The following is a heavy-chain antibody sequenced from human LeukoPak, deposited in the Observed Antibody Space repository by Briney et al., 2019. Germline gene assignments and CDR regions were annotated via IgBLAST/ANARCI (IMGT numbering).Heavy chain of an antibody. CDR1: GYTFTSSG. CDR3: ASGYSAVGYCSGGSCYSAFDI. Sequence: GASVKVSCKASGYTFTSSGISWVRQALGQGLEWMGWISAYNVNTNYAQKLQGRVTMTTDTSTSTAYMEPRSLRSDDTAVYYCASGYSAVGYCSGGSCYSAFDIWGQGTMVTVSS. D-gene: IGHD2-15*01. CDR2: ISAYNVNT. J-gene: IGHJ3*02. V-gene: IGHV1-18*01.